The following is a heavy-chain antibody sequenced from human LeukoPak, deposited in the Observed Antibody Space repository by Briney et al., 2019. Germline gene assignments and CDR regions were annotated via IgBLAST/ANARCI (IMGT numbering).Heavy chain of an antibody. CDR3: ARGPSFYDFWSGYYSFRFDY. D-gene: IGHD3-3*01. V-gene: IGHV3-11*04. CDR2: ISSSGSTI. Sequence: PGGSLRLSCAASGFTFSDYYMSWIRQAPGKGLEWVSYISSSGSTIYYADSVKGRFTISRDNAKNSLYLQMNSLRAEDTAVYYCARGPSFYDFWSGYYSFRFDYWGQGTLVTVSS. CDR1: GFTFSDYY. J-gene: IGHJ4*02.